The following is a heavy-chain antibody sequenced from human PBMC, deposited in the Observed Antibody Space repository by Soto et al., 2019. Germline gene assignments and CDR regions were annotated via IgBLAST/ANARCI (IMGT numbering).Heavy chain of an antibody. CDR3: ASLGSSKYYFDY. Sequence: EVLLVESGGGLVQPGGSLRLSCAASGFTFSSYSMNWVRQAPGKGLEWVSSISSSSSYIYYADSVKGRFTISRDNAKNSLYLQMNSLRAEDTAVYYCASLGSSKYYFDYWGQGTLVTVSS. CDR2: ISSSSSYI. CDR1: GFTFSSYS. V-gene: IGHV3-21*01. D-gene: IGHD2-2*01. J-gene: IGHJ4*02.